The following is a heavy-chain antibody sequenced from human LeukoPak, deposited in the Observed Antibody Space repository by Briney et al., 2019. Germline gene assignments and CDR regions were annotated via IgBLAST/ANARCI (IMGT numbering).Heavy chain of an antibody. CDR3: ARDPSMVRGVSFNWFEF. CDR2: ISSSSSYI. Sequence: GGSLRLSCAASGFTFSSFSVNWVRQAPGKGLEWVSSISSSSSYIYYADSVKGRFTISRDNAKNTLYLQMNSLRAEDTAVYYCARDPSMVRGVSFNWFEFWGQGTLVTVSS. D-gene: IGHD3-10*01. CDR1: GFTFSSFS. V-gene: IGHV3-21*01. J-gene: IGHJ5*01.